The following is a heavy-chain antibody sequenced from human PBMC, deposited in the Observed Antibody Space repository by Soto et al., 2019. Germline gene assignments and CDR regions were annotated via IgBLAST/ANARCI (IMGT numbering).Heavy chain of an antibody. Sequence: QVQLVESGGGVVQPGRSLRLSCAASGFTFSSYGMDWVRQAPGKGLEWVAVISYDGSNKYYADSVKGRFTISRDNSKNTLYMQMNSLRAEDTAVYYCAKDKGLQFLERIWYGMDVWGQGTTVTVSS. J-gene: IGHJ6*02. CDR2: ISYDGSNK. V-gene: IGHV3-30*18. CDR1: GFTFSSYG. CDR3: AKDKGLQFLERIWYGMDV. D-gene: IGHD3-3*01.